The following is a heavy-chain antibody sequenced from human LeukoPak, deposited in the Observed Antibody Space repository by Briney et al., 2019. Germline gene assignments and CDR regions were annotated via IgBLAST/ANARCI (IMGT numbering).Heavy chain of an antibody. CDR3: ARAKYDSSGSLYFYFDL. Sequence: PGGALRLSCAASGFTVSRNYMSWVRQAPGKGLEWVSVIYSGGSTYYADSVKGRFTISRDNSKNTLYLQMNSLRAEDTAVYYCARAKYDSSGSLYFYFDLWGRGTLVTVSS. V-gene: IGHV3-53*01. CDR2: IYSGGST. CDR1: GFTVSRNY. J-gene: IGHJ2*01. D-gene: IGHD3-22*01.